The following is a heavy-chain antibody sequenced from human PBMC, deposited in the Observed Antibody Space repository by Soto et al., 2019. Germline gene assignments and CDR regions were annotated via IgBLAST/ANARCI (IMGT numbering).Heavy chain of an antibody. V-gene: IGHV3-74*01. CDR1: GFAFRSYW. D-gene: IGHD3-16*01. J-gene: IGHJ5*02. CDR2: INNDETTT. Sequence: EVQLVESGGGLVQPGGSLRLSCAASGFAFRSYWMHWVRQVPGKGLVWVSRINNDETTTNYAHSVKGRFTISRDNAENTLYLQMNSLRVEDTAVYYCASGVVGGVIVHWGQGTLVTVSS. CDR3: ASGVVGGVIVH.